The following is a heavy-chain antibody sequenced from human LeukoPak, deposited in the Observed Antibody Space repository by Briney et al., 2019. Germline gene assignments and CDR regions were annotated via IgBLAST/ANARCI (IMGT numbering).Heavy chain of an antibody. J-gene: IGHJ4*02. CDR3: ARDLYGSGSKKDY. CDR1: GFTFSYYG. CDR2: ISSNSRTV. D-gene: IGHD3-10*01. V-gene: IGHV3-48*01. Sequence: PGGSLRLSCAVSGFTFSYYGMNWVRQAPGKGLEWVSYISSNSRTVEYADSVKGRFTISRDNAKNSLYLQMNSLRAEDTAVYYCARDLYGSGSKKDYWGQGTLVTVSS.